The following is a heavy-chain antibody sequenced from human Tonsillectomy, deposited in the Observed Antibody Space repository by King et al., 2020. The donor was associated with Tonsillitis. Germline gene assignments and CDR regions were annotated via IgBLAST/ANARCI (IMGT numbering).Heavy chain of an antibody. CDR2: IWYDGSNK. CDR1: GFTFSSYG. Sequence: VQLVESGGGVVQPGRSLRLSCAASGFTFSSYGMHWVRQAPGKGLEWVAVIWYDGSNKYYADSVKGRFTSSRDNSKNTLYLQMNSLRAEDTAVYYCARERQGQFGYWGQGTLVTVSS. D-gene: IGHD3-10*01. V-gene: IGHV3-33*08. J-gene: IGHJ4*02. CDR3: ARERQGQFGY.